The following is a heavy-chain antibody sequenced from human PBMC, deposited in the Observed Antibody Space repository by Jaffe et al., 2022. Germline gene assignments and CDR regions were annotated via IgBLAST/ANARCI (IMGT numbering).Heavy chain of an antibody. D-gene: IGHD2-21*01. J-gene: IGHJ5*02. CDR3: VRSDCDGLNCYSLSWFDP. CDR1: GYSFTHYW. CDR2: IYPGDSDS. Sequence: EVQLVQSGAEVKKPGESLKISCKASGYSFTHYWIGWVRQMPGKSLEWMGTIYPGDSDSRYSPSFEGQVTISADTSITTAYLEWSSLKASDTAMYYCVRSDCDGLNCYSLSWFDPWGQGTLVTVSS. V-gene: IGHV5-51*03.